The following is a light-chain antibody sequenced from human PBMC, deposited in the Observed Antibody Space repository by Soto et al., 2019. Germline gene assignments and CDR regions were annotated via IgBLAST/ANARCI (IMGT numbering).Light chain of an antibody. J-gene: IGLJ3*02. CDR1: SSDVGGYNY. CDR3: CSFAGNSWV. Sequence: QSALTQPRSVSGSPGQSVAISCTGTSSDVGGYNYVSWYQQHPGEAPKLVIYDVSKRPSGVPDRFSGSKSGNTASLTISGLQAEDEADYYCCSFAGNSWVFGGGTKLTVL. CDR2: DVS. V-gene: IGLV2-11*01.